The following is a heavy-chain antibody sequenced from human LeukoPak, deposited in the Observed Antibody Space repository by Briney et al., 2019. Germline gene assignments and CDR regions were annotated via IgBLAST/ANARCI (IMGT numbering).Heavy chain of an antibody. CDR3: ARLGPAAGTSFDY. Sequence: PSETLSLTCTVSGGSISSSSYYWGWIRQPPGKGLEWIGYIYYSGSTNYNPYLKSRVTISVDTSKNQFSLKLSSVTAADTAVYYCARLGPAAGTSFDYWGQGTLVTVSS. V-gene: IGHV4-61*05. CDR1: GGSISSSSYY. CDR2: IYYSGST. D-gene: IGHD6-13*01. J-gene: IGHJ4*02.